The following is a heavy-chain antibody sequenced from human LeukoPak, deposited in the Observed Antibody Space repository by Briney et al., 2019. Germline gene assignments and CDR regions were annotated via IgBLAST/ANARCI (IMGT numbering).Heavy chain of an antibody. J-gene: IGHJ3*02. CDR2: ISSSGSTI. V-gene: IGHV3-11*04. CDR1: GSTFVDSY. CDR3: ARDDIIGTAAFDAFDI. Sequence: GGSRRLSLAASGSTFVDSYISWFSQAPGKGLEWVSYISSSGSTIYYADSVKGRFTISRDNAKNSLYLQMNSLRAEDTAVYYCARDDIIGTAAFDAFDIWGQGTMVTVSS. D-gene: IGHD1-7*01.